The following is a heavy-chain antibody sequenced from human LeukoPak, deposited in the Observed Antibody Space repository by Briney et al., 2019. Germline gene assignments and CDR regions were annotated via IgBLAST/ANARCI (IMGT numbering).Heavy chain of an antibody. Sequence: SETLFLTCTGSGVSISSSSYYWGWIRQPPGKGLEWIGSIYYSGSTYYNPSLKSRVTISVDTSKNQFSLKLSPVTAADTAVYYCARHITIPRIVVCFFDPWGRGTLVTVSS. D-gene: IGHD3-10*01. CDR3: ARHITIPRIVVCFFDP. J-gene: IGHJ2*01. CDR2: IYYSGST. CDR1: GVSISSSSYY. V-gene: IGHV4-39*01.